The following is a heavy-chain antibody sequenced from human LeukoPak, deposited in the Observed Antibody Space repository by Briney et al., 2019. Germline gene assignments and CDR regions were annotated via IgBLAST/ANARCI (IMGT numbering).Heavy chain of an antibody. J-gene: IGHJ6*02. CDR2: INPSGGST. D-gene: IGHD6-6*01. V-gene: IGHV1-46*01. Sequence: ASVKVSCKASGYTFTSYYMHWVRQAPGQGLEWMGIINPSGGSTSYAQKFQGRVTMTRDTSTSTVYMELSSPRSEDTAVYYCARDLGGSSSLFYYYYYGMDVWGQGTTVTVSS. CDR3: ARDLGGSSSLFYYYYYGMDV. CDR1: GYTFTSYY.